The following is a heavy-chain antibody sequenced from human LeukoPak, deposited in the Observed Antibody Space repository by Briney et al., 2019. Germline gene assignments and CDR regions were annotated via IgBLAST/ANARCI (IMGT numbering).Heavy chain of an antibody. J-gene: IGHJ4*02. Sequence: SETLSLTCTVSGASISSSSYYWGWIRQPPGMGLEWIGSIYYSGSTYYNPSLKSRVTISVDTSKNQFSLKLSSVTAADTAVYYCARSYDPLYFDYWGQGTLVTVSS. CDR2: IYYSGST. D-gene: IGHD3-3*01. CDR3: ARSYDPLYFDY. V-gene: IGHV4-39*07. CDR1: GASISSSSYY.